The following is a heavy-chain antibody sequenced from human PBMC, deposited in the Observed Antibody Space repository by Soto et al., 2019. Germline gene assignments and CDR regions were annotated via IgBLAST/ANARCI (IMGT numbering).Heavy chain of an antibody. D-gene: IGHD3-10*01. Sequence: GGSLRLSCAASGFTFSSYAMSWVRQAPGKGLEWVSAISGSGGSTYYADSVKGRFTISRDNSKNTLYLQMNSLRAEDTAVYYCAKQITGVRGVRRGVDYWGKGTLVTVSS. CDR2: ISGSGGST. J-gene: IGHJ4*02. CDR1: GFTFSSYA. V-gene: IGHV3-23*01. CDR3: AKQITGVRGVRRGVDY.